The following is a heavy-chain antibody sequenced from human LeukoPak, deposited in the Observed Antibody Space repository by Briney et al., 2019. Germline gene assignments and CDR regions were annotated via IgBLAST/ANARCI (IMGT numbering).Heavy chain of an antibody. CDR3: ARVGGYYPSHWYFDL. J-gene: IGHJ2*01. CDR2: ISAYNGNT. Sequence: GASVKVSCKASGYTFTGYYMHWVRQAPGQGLEWMGWISAYNGNTNYAQKLQGRVTMTTETSTSTAYMELRSLRSDDTAVYYCARVGGYYPSHWYFDLWGRGTLVTVSS. D-gene: IGHD3-22*01. V-gene: IGHV1-18*04. CDR1: GYTFTGYY.